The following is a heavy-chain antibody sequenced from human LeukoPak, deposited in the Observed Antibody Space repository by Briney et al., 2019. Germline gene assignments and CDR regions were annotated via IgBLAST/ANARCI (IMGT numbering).Heavy chain of an antibody. CDR3: ASPGGSSWSSFDY. Sequence: GESLKISCKGSGYSLTSYWIGWVRQMPGKGLEWMGIIYPGDSDTRYSPSFQGQVTISADKSISTAHLQWSSLKASDTAMYYCASPGGSSWSSFDYWGQGTLVTVSS. J-gene: IGHJ4*02. V-gene: IGHV5-51*01. CDR2: IYPGDSDT. D-gene: IGHD6-13*01. CDR1: GYSLTSYW.